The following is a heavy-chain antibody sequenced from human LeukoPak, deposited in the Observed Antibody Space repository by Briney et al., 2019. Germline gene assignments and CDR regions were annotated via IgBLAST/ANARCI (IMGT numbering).Heavy chain of an antibody. V-gene: IGHV4-34*01. Sequence: SGTLSLTCAVYGGSFSGYYWSWIRQPPGKGLEWTGEINHSGSTNYNPSLKSRVTISVDTSKNQFSLKLSSVTAADTAVYYCARGPYGSGTLRSRNWFDPWGQGTLVTVSS. CDR1: GGSFSGYY. CDR3: ARGPYGSGTLRSRNWFDP. D-gene: IGHD3-10*01. J-gene: IGHJ5*02. CDR2: INHSGST.